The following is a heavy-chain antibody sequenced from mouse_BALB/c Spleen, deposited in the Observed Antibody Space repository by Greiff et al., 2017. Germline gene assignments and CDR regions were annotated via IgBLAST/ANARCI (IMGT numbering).Heavy chain of an antibody. CDR1: GYSITSDYA. CDR3: ARHGNLIYALYYYAMDY. CDR2: ISYSGST. V-gene: IGHV3-2*02. Sequence: VQLKESGPGLVKPSQSLSLTCTVTGYSITSDYAWNWIRQFPGNKLEWMGYISYSGSTSYNPSLKSRISITRDTSKNQFFLQLNSVTTEDTATYYCARHGNLIYALYYYAMDYWGQGTSVTVSS. D-gene: IGHD1-1*01. J-gene: IGHJ4*01.